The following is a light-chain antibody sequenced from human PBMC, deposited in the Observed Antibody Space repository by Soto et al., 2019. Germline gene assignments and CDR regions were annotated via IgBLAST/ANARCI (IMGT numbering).Light chain of an antibody. V-gene: IGKV3-20*01. CDR2: DAS. Sequence: EIVLTQSPGTLSLSPGERAPLSCRASQSVSSSSLAWYQQKPGQSPRLLIYDASNRATGIPGRFSGSGSGTEFTLSISSLQSEDFVVYYCQQYNSWPRTFGQGTKVDI. CDR3: QQYNSWPRT. J-gene: IGKJ1*01. CDR1: QSVSSSS.